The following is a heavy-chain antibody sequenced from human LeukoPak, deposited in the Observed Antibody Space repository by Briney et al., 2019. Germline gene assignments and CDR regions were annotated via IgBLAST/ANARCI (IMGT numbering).Heavy chain of an antibody. J-gene: IGHJ6*02. CDR1: GYTFTGYY. CDR3: ARVKAPLRYFDWLPLMDV. V-gene: IGHV1-2*04. D-gene: IGHD3-9*01. Sequence: ASVKVSCKASGYTFTGYYMHWVRQAPGQGLEWMGWINPNSGGTNYAQKFQGWVTMTRDTSISTAYMELSRLRSDDTAVYYCARVKAPLRYFDWLPLMDVWGQGTTVTVSS. CDR2: INPNSGGT.